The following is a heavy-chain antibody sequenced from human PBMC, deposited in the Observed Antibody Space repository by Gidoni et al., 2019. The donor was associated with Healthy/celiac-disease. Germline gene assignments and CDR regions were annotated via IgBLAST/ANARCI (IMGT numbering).Heavy chain of an antibody. D-gene: IGHD1-26*01. CDR1: GFPFSSYW. J-gene: IGHJ4*02. V-gene: IGHV3-7*01. CDR2: IKQDGSEK. CDR3: ARGLPGAAGAYYFDY. Sequence: EVQLVESGGGLVQPGGSLRLSCAASGFPFSSYWMSWVANIKQDGSEKYYVDSVKGRFTISRDNAKNSLYLQMNSLRAEDTAVYYCARGLPGAAGAYYFDYWGQGTLVTVSS.